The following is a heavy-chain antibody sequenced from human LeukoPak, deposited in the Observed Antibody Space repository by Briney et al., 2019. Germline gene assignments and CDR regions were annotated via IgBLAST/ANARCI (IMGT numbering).Heavy chain of an antibody. CDR2: IYYSGST. CDR3: ARRDHYYYAMDV. J-gene: IGHJ6*04. V-gene: IGHV4-59*01. CDR1: SGSISSYY. Sequence: SETLSLTCTVSSGSISSYYWSWIRQPPGKGPEWIGYIYYSGSTNYNPSLKSRVTISVDTSKNQFSLKLSSVTAADTAVYHCARRDHYYYAMDVWGKGTTVTVSS.